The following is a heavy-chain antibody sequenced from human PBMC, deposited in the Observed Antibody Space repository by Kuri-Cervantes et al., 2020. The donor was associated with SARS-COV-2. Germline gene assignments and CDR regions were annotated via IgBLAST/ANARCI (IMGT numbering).Heavy chain of an antibody. CDR1: GGTFSSYA. J-gene: IGHJ6*02. D-gene: IGHD4/OR15-4a*01. V-gene: IGHV1-69*10. CDR3: AKHMGADPRRYALDV. CDR2: IIPTLGIA. Sequence: SVQVSCKASGGTFSSYAISWVRQAPGQGLEWIGGIIPTLGIANYAQKCQGRVTITADKSTSTAYMELSSLRSEDTAVYYCAKHMGADPRRYALDVWGQGTTVTVSS.